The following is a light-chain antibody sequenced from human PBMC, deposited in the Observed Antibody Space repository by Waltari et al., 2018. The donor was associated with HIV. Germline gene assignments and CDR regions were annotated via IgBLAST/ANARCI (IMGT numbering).Light chain of an antibody. V-gene: IGKV3-20*01. CDR2: GAF. Sequence: EVVLTQSPGTLSLSPGEEAVLSCRASQSIGGRFLVWYQQKPGQSPRLLIYGAFSRATGVPERFSGRASASAKDFTLTISRLEPEDFAVYYCQHYDNSPWTFGQGTKVEVK. CDR1: QSIGGRF. CDR3: QHYDNSPWT. J-gene: IGKJ1*01.